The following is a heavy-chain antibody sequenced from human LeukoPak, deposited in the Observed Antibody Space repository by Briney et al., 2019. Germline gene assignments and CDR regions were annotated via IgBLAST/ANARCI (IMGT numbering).Heavy chain of an antibody. CDR1: GDSISSYY. D-gene: IGHD4-17*01. CDR3: ARDRADYGDKYYFDC. V-gene: IGHV4-59*01. J-gene: IGHJ4*02. CDR2: IYYSGNT. Sequence: SETLSLTCTVSGDSISSYYWSWIRQPPGKGLEWIGYIYYSGNTNYNPSLKSRVTISVDTSKNQFSLKLSSVTAADTAVYYCARDRADYGDKYYFDCWGQGTLVTVSS.